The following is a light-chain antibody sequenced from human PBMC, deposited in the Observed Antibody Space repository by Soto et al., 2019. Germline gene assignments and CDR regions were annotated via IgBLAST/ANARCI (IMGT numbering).Light chain of an antibody. V-gene: IGKV1-9*01. J-gene: IGKJ1*01. CDR3: QQLIRFPTK. Sequence: IQLTQSPSSLSASVGDRVTITCRASQGISNSLAWYQQKPGKAPKLLMYLASTLQSGVPPRFSGTASGTNFTLTISSLQPEDFATYYCQQLIRFPTKFGQGTKVEIK. CDR1: QGISNS. CDR2: LAS.